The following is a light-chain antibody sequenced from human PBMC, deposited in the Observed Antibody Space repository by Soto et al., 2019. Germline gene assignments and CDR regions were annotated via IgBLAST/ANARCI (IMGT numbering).Light chain of an antibody. V-gene: IGLV2-8*01. CDR2: DVT. CDR1: SGDIGTYKY. J-gene: IGLJ2*01. Sequence: QSVLTQPPSASGSLGQSVTISCTGTSGDIGTYKYVSWYQHLQGQAPKLISYDVTDRPSGVPDRVSGSNSGNTASLTVSGLQTDDEADYYLTSYAGSQYRLFGGGTKRTVL. CDR3: TSYAGSQYRL.